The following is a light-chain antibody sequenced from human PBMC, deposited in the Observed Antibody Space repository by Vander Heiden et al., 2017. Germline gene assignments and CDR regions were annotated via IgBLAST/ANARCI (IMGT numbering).Light chain of an antibody. J-gene: IGLJ1*01. CDR1: SSNIRAGYD. CDR3: QSYDSSLSAYV. Sequence: QSVLTQPPSVSGAPGRRVTISCTGSSSNIRAGYDVHWYQQFPGTAPKLLIYDNNNRPSGVPDRFSGSKSAASASLAITGLQAQDEADYYCQSYDSSLSAYVFGTGTKVTVL. CDR2: DNN. V-gene: IGLV1-40*03.